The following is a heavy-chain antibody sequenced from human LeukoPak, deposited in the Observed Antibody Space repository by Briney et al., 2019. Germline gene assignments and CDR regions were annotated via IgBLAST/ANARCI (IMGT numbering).Heavy chain of an antibody. D-gene: IGHD6-13*01. Sequence: ASVKVSCKASGYTFTGYGISWVRQATGQGLEWMGWMNPNSGNTGYAQKFQGRVTMTRNTSISTAYMELSSLRSEDTAVYYCARESSTHSSSWYRKYYYYYYMDVWGKGTTVTVSS. CDR2: MNPNSGNT. J-gene: IGHJ6*03. CDR1: GYTFTGYG. V-gene: IGHV1-8*02. CDR3: ARESSTHSSSWYRKYYYYYYMDV.